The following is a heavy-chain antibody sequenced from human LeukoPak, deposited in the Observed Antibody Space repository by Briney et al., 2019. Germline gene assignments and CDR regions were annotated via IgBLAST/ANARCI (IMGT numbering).Heavy chain of an antibody. Sequence: GGSLRLSCAASGFTFSSYAMSWVRQAPGKGLEWVSAISGSGGSTYYADSVKGRFTISRDNSKNTLYLQMNSLRAEDTAVYYCARDTPYVREWPLGYWGQGTLVTVSS. V-gene: IGHV3-23*01. D-gene: IGHD3-10*02. CDR3: ARDTPYVREWPLGY. CDR2: ISGSGGST. CDR1: GFTFSSYA. J-gene: IGHJ4*02.